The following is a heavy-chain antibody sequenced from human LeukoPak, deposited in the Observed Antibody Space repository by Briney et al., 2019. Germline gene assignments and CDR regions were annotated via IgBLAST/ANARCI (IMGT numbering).Heavy chain of an antibody. CDR3: AKDGRSDLGDHHEYFDY. CDR2: VSYTGGMT. Sequence: GGSLRLSCAASGFPFSSYAMSWVRQAPGKGLEWVSAVSYTGGMTYYADSVRGRFTISRDNSKNTLYLQMNGLRAEDTAVYYCAKDGRSDLGDHHEYFDYWGQGTLVTVSS. V-gene: IGHV3-23*01. CDR1: GFPFSSYA. J-gene: IGHJ4*02. D-gene: IGHD4-17*01.